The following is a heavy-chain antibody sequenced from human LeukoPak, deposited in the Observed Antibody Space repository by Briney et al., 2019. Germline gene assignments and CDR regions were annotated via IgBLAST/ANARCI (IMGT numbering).Heavy chain of an antibody. D-gene: IGHD1-26*01. J-gene: IGHJ1*01. CDR3: ARANVRNWEPPHEYFQH. CDR1: GGTFSSYA. V-gene: IGHV1-69*04. Sequence: SVKVSCKASGGTFSSYAISWVRQAPGQGLEWMGRIIPILGIANCAQKFQGRVTMTRDTSTSTVYMELSSLRSEDTAVYYCARANVRNWEPPHEYFQHWGQGTLVTVSS. CDR2: IIPILGIA.